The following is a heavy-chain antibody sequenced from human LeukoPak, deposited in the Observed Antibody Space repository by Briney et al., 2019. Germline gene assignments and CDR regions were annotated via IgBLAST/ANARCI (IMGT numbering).Heavy chain of an antibody. D-gene: IGHD1-26*01. V-gene: IGHV3-30*18. CDR2: ISYDGSNK. CDR1: GFTFSSYG. J-gene: IGHJ6*02. CDR3: AKDVISGSYYYYGMDV. Sequence: GRSLRLSCAASGFTFSSYGMHWVRQAPGKGLEWVAVISYDGSNKYYADSVKGRFTIPRDNSKNTLYLQMNSLRAEDTAVYYCAKDVISGSYYYYGMDVWGQGITVTVSS.